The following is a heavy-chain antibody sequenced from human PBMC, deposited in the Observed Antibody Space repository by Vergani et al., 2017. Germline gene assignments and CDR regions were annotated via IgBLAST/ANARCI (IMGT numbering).Heavy chain of an antibody. CDR2: ISVSGAPT. CDR1: GFTFNAYY. V-gene: IGHV3-11*01. J-gene: IGHJ4*01. D-gene: IGHD1-20*01. Sequence: QEQLVESGGGLVKPGGSLRLSCEASGFTFNAYYMSWVRQAPGKGLECVSYISVSGAPTYYADSVKGRVTISRDNSKNTLYLQMNSLRVEDTAVYYCARAYGRYDWFDYWGQRTLVTVSS. CDR3: ARAYGRYDWFDY.